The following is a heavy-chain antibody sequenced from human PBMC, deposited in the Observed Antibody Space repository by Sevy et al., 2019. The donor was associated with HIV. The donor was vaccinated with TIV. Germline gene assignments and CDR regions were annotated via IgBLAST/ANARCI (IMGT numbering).Heavy chain of an antibody. D-gene: IGHD2-15*01. J-gene: IGHJ4*02. CDR2: INPDGSKI. CDR3: VRAIQLAASY. CDR1: AINIRDYW. Sequence: GGSLRLSCEASAINIRDYWMNWVRQAPGKGLEWVANINPDGSKIYYAESVKGRFTISRDSAKNSVFLQMISLRAEDTAVYYCVRAIQLAASYWGQGMLVTVSS. V-gene: IGHV3-7*02.